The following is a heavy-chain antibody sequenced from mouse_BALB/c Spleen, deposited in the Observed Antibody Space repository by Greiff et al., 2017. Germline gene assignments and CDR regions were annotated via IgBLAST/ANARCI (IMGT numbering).Heavy chain of an antibody. D-gene: IGHD1-1*01. J-gene: IGHJ1*01. Sequence: EVQLQESGAELVRSGASVKLSCTASGFNIKDYYMHWVKQRPEQGLEWIGWIDPENGDTEYAPKFQGKATMTADTSSNTAYLQLSSLTSEDTAVYYCNAFTTGYFDVWGAGTTVTVSS. CDR3: NAFTTGYFDV. V-gene: IGHV14-4*02. CDR2: IDPENGDT. CDR1: GFNIKDYY.